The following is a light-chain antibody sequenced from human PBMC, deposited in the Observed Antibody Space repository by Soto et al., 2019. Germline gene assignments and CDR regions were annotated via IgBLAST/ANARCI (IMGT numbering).Light chain of an antibody. CDR3: QQYNNWPPTT. CDR2: GAS. J-gene: IGKJ4*01. CDR1: QSVSSN. Sequence: EIVMTQSPATLSVSPAERATLSCRASQSVSSNLAWYQHKPGQAPRLLIYGASTMATGIPARFSGSGSGTEFTLTISSLQSEDFAVYYCQQYNNWPPTTFGGGTKVEIK. V-gene: IGKV3-15*01.